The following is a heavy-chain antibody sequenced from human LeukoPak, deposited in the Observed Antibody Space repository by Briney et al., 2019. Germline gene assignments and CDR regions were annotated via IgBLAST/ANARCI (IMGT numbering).Heavy chain of an antibody. CDR1: GYTFTSYY. Sequence: ASVKVSCKASGYTFTSYYMHWVRQAPGQGLEWMGLINPSGGSTSYAQKFQGRVTMTRDTSTSTVYMELSSLRSEDTAVYYCASGSCSSTSCSYYFDYWGQGTLVTVSS. V-gene: IGHV1-46*01. CDR2: INPSGGST. D-gene: IGHD2-2*01. J-gene: IGHJ4*02. CDR3: ASGSCSSTSCSYYFDY.